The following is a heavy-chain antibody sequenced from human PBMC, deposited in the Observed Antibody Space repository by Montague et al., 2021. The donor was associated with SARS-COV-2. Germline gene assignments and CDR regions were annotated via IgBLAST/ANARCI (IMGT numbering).Heavy chain of an antibody. V-gene: IGHV4-34*01. CDR3: VRGQVTIFGVLIMLPAAGALDI. CDR2: VYYSGST. Sequence: SETLSLTCAVSGGSFSGYYWSWIRQPPGKGLEWIGEVYYSGSTNYNPSLKSRVTISVDTSKNQFSLKMNSVSAADTAVYYCVRGQVTIFGVLIMLPAAGALDIWGRGTLVSVSS. J-gene: IGHJ3*02. D-gene: IGHD3-3*01. CDR1: GGSFSGYY.